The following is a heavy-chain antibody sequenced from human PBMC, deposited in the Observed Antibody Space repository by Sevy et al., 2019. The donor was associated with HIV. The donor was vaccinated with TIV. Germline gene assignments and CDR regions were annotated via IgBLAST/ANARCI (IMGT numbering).Heavy chain of an antibody. Sequence: GEPLKISCKGSGYRFTSYWIAWVRQMPGKGLEWMGIIYPSDSDTTYSPSFQGQVTISVDKSISTAYLQWSSLKASDTGMYYCAGPVSYGSGGYGAIDIWGQGTMVTVSS. V-gene: IGHV5-51*01. J-gene: IGHJ3*02. CDR1: GYRFTSYW. CDR2: IYPSDSDT. D-gene: IGHD3-10*01. CDR3: AGPVSYGSGGYGAIDI.